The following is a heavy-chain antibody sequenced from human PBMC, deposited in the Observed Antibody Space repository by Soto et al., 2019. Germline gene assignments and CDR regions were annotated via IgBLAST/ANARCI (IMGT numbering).Heavy chain of an antibody. Sequence: TLSLTCTVSGGSISSYYWSWIRQPPGKGLEWIGYIYYSGSTNYNPSLKSRVTISVDTSKNQFSLKLSSVTAADTAVYYCARDSIAGNWIDPWGQGTLVTVSS. D-gene: IGHD6-6*01. CDR3: ARDSIAGNWIDP. CDR1: GGSISSYY. J-gene: IGHJ5*02. V-gene: IGHV4-59*01. CDR2: IYYSGST.